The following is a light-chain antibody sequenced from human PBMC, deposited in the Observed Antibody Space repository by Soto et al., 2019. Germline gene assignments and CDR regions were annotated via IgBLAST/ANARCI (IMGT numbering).Light chain of an antibody. Sequence: EVVLTRCPVTLSLSXCEGATXXXXASQSFRGLLAWYQQKPGQAPRLLIYDAYNRATGIPPRFSGSGSGTDFTLTISSLEPEDSAVYYCQQRHMWPITFGQGTRLENK. CDR3: QQRHMWPIT. V-gene: IGKV3-11*01. CDR2: DAY. J-gene: IGKJ5*01. CDR1: QSFRGL.